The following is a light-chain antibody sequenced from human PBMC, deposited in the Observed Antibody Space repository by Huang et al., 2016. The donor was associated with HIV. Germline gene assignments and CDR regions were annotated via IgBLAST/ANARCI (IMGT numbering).Light chain of an antibody. Sequence: IVMTQSPLSLPVTPGEPASISCRSSQSLLQGKGTNYLDWYLQKPGQSPQLVMYMAFYRASGGPDRFSGSGSGTDFTLKISRVEAEDVGVYYCMQALQTPYTWGQGTKLEIK. V-gene: IGKV2-28*01. CDR2: MAF. CDR3: MQALQTPYT. J-gene: IGKJ2*01. CDR1: QSLLQGKGTNY.